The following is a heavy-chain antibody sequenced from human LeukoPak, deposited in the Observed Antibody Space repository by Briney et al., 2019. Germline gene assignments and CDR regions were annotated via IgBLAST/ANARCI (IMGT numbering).Heavy chain of an antibody. CDR2: ISGDERST. V-gene: IGHV3-74*01. D-gene: IGHD3-10*02. CDR3: ARGASTDNYYVGDY. CDR1: GFTFSTYW. Sequence: AGGSLRLSCAASGFTFSTYWMHWVRQAPGKGLVWVSRISGDERSTTYADSVQGRFTISRDNAKNTLYLQMNSLRAEDTAVYYCARGASTDNYYVGDYWGQGTLVTVSS. J-gene: IGHJ4*02.